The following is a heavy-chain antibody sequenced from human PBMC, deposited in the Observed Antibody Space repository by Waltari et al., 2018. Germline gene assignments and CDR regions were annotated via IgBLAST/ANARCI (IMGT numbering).Heavy chain of an antibody. J-gene: IGHJ4*02. V-gene: IGHV4-4*02. CDR3: ARDRGRGLYLDS. Sequence: QLQESGPGLVKPSGTLSLTCGVSGDSMSSTYCWSWVRPHPGKGLEWIGQVRGDGRTNYTPSLGSRVPVSLDTYNNRCSLMVTSATAADTAVYYCARDRGRGLYLDSWGPGTLVTVSP. CDR1: GDSMSSTYC. CDR2: VRGDGRT. D-gene: IGHD2-15*01.